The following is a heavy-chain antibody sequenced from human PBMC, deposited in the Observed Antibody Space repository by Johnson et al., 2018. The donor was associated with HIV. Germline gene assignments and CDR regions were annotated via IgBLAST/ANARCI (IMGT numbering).Heavy chain of an antibody. CDR1: GITFSSYW. Sequence: VQLVESGGGLAQPGGSLRLSCAASGITFSSYWMHWVRQAPGKGLVWVSRINSDGSSTSYADSVKGRFTISRDKNMLYLQMNSLRAEDTAVYYCAKPLGGRDTAMVAIGFDIWGQGTMVTVSS. CDR3: AKPLGGRDTAMVAIGFDI. V-gene: IGHV3-74*02. CDR2: INSDGSST. J-gene: IGHJ3*02. D-gene: IGHD5-18*01.